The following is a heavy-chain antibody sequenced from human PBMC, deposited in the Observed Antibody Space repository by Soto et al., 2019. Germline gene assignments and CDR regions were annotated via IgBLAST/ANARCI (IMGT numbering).Heavy chain of an antibody. D-gene: IGHD3-9*01. Sequence: HXESLKISCKGCGYSFTSYWISWVRQMPGKGLEWMGRIDPSDSYTNYSPSFQGHVTISADKSISTAYLQWSSLKASDTAMYYCASDYDILTGYYNAAFDIWGQGTMVTASS. V-gene: IGHV5-10-1*01. CDR1: GYSFTSYW. CDR2: IDPSDSYT. CDR3: ASDYDILTGYYNAAFDI. J-gene: IGHJ3*02.